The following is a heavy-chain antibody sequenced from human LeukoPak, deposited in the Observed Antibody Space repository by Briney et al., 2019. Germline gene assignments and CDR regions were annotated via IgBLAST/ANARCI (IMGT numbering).Heavy chain of an antibody. Sequence: NTSDTLSLTCTVSGGSSSSYYWSWIQQPPGKGLELIGYIYYSGSTNYNPSLKSRVTISVDTSKNQFSLKLSSVTAADTAVYYCARDFAPHYWGQGTLVTVSS. CDR3: ARDFAPHY. V-gene: IGHV4-59*01. CDR1: GGSSSSYY. CDR2: IYYSGST. J-gene: IGHJ4*02.